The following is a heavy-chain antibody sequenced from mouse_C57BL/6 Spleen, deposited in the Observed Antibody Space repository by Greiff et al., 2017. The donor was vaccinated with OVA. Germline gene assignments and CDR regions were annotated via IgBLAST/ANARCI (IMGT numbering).Heavy chain of an antibody. Sequence: VKLQQPGAELVRPGSSVKLSCKASGYTFTSYWMDWVKQRPGQGLEWIGNIYPSDSETHYNQKFKDKATLTVDKSSSTAYMQLSSLTSEDSAVYYCARDYGNYEGYFDVWGTGTTVTVSS. CDR2: IYPSDSET. V-gene: IGHV1-61*01. J-gene: IGHJ1*03. D-gene: IGHD2-1*01. CDR3: ARDYGNYEGYFDV. CDR1: GYTFTSYW.